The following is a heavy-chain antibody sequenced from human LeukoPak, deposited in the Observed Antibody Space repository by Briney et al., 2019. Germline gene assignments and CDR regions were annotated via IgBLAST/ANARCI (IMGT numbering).Heavy chain of an antibody. Sequence: KRGESLKISCKGSGYRFTNYWIGWVRQMPGKGLEWMGTVNPGDSDTRYSPSFQGQVTISADTSITTAYLQWSSLKASDNGMYYCARRGDDSSLVAFDVWGQGTMVTVSS. CDR1: GYRFTNYW. D-gene: IGHD5-12*01. CDR2: VNPGDSDT. CDR3: ARRGDDSSLVAFDV. V-gene: IGHV5-51*01. J-gene: IGHJ3*01.